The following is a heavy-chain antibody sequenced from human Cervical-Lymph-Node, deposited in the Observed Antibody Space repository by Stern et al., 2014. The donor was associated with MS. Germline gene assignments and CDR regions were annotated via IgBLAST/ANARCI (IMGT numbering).Heavy chain of an antibody. D-gene: IGHD6-6*01. V-gene: IGHV3-33*01. CDR1: GFTFSSYG. CDR3: AREEQLVRYYFDY. CDR2: IWYDGSNK. Sequence: VQLVESGGGVVQHGRSLRLSWAASGFTFSSYGMHWVRQAPGKGLEWVAVIWYDGSNKYYADSVKGRFTISRDNSKNTLYLQMNSLRAEDTAVYYCAREEQLVRYYFDYWGQGTLVTVSS. J-gene: IGHJ4*02.